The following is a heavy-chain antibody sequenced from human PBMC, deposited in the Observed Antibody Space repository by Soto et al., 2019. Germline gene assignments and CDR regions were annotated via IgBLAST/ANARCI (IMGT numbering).Heavy chain of an antibody. J-gene: IGHJ4*02. Sequence: QVQLVQSGAEVKKPGSSVKVSCKASGGTFSSYSINWVRQAPGQGLEWMGEIIPIFGTANYAQKFQGRVTITADESTSTAYMELSSLRSEDAAVYYCARDGGRHAGGIDYWAQGTLVTVSS. CDR1: GGTFSSYS. CDR3: ARDGGRHAGGIDY. D-gene: IGHD1-26*01. V-gene: IGHV1-69*01. CDR2: IIPIFGTA.